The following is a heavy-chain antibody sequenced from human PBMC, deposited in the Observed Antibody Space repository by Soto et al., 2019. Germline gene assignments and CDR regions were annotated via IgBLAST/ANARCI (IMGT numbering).Heavy chain of an antibody. Sequence: QVQLQESGPGLVKPSQTLSLTCTVSGGSISSGDYYWSWILQPPGKGLEWIGYIYYSGSTYYNPSFKIRVTISLDTSKNQFSLKLSSVTAADTAVYHCARQDTAMVTWFDPWGQGTLVTVSS. CDR2: IYYSGST. V-gene: IGHV4-30-4*01. CDR3: ARQDTAMVTWFDP. CDR1: GGSISSGDYY. J-gene: IGHJ5*02. D-gene: IGHD5-18*01.